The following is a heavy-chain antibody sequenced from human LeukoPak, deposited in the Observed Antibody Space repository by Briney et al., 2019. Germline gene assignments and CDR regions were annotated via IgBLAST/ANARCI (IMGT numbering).Heavy chain of an antibody. J-gene: IGHJ4*02. CDR2: ISGYNGNT. CDR1: GYTFTGYG. CDR3: ARPEGGFFSY. D-gene: IGHD1-14*01. V-gene: IGHV1-18*01. Sequence: ASVTVSCKASGYTFTGYGLSWVRQAPGQGLEWMGWISGYNGNTKYAQKFQDRLTMTTDTSTSTAYMELRSLGSDDTAVYYCARPEGGFFSYWGQGTLVTVSS.